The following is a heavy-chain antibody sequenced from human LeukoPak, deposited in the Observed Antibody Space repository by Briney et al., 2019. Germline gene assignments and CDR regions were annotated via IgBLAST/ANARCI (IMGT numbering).Heavy chain of an antibody. CDR2: IYPSDSET. D-gene: IGHD1-26*01. J-gene: IGHJ4*02. Sequence: GESLKISCTGSGYSFTSYWIAWVRQMPGKGLEWMGIIYPSDSETTYSPSFQVHVTISADKSISTAYLQWSSLTASDTAMYYCARSVGATPLDYWGQGTPVTVSS. V-gene: IGHV5-51*01. CDR3: ARSVGATPLDY. CDR1: GYSFTSYW.